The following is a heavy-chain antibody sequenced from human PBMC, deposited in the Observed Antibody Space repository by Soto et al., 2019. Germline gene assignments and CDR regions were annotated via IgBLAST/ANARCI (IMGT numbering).Heavy chain of an antibody. CDR1: GGSFSSYY. V-gene: IGHV4-34*01. CDR2: INHRGST. Sequence: QVQLQQWGAGLLKPSETLSLTCGVYGGSFSSYYWSWIRQPPGKGLEGIVDINHRGSTNYHPSLKSRVTISVDPSKNQCSLKLSSVTAADTAVYYCARGPAESGDQTFDKWCQGALVTVSS. CDR3: ARGPAESGDQTFDK. D-gene: IGHD2-2*01. J-gene: IGHJ4*02.